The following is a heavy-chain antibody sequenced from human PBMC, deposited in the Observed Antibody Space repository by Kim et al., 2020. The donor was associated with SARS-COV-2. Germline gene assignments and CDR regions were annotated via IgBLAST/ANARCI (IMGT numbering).Heavy chain of an antibody. D-gene: IGHD3-10*01. J-gene: IGHJ4*02. V-gene: IGHV4-34*01. CDR1: GGSFSGYY. CDR3: ARALRTMVRGVIFDY. Sequence: SETLSLTCAVYGGSFSGYYWSWIRQPPGKGLEWIGEINHSGSTNYNPSLKSRVTISVDTSKNQFSLKLSSVTAADTAVYYCARALRTMVRGVIFDYWGQG. CDR2: INHSGST.